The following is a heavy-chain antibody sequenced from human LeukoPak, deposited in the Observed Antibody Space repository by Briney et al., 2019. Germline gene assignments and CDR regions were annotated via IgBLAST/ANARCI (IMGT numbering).Heavy chain of an antibody. Sequence: NPSETLSLTCTVSGGSISSGGYYWSWIRQPPGKGLEWIGYIYESGSTFYNPSLKSQITISVDRSKNQFSLKLSSVTAADTAVYYCARCYDFWSGYHDYWGRGTLVTVSS. V-gene: IGHV4-30-2*01. CDR2: IYESGST. CDR1: GGSISSGGYY. D-gene: IGHD3-3*01. J-gene: IGHJ4*02. CDR3: ARCYDFWSGYHDY.